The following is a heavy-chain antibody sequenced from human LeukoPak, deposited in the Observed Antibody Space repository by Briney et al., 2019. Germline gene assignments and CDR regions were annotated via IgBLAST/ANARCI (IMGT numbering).Heavy chain of an antibody. J-gene: IGHJ4*02. CDR3: AKHSSGWYEYYFDY. CDR2: KYDGSAT. CDR1: GFTFSNYW. V-gene: IGHV3-74*01. Sequence: GGSLRLSCAASGFTFSNYWMHWIRQVPGKGLVWVSHKYDGSATNYADSVKGRFTISRDNAKNTLYLQMNSLRAEDTAVYYCAKHSSGWYEYYFDYWGQGTLVTVSS. D-gene: IGHD6-19*01.